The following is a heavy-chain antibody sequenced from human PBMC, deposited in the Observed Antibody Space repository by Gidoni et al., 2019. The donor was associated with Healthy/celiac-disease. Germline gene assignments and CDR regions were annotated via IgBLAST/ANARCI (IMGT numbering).Heavy chain of an antibody. CDR3: ARGEGVGQYDFWSGYYYYGMDV. J-gene: IGHJ6*02. CDR1: GYTFTGYY. CDR2: INPNSGGT. V-gene: IGHV1-2*02. D-gene: IGHD3-3*01. Sequence: QVQLVQSGAEGKKPGASVKVSCKASGYTFTGYYMHWVRQAPGQGLEWMGWINPNSGGTNYAQKFQGRVTMTRDTSISTAYMELSRLRSDDTAVYYCARGEGVGQYDFWSGYYYYGMDVWGQGTTVTVSS.